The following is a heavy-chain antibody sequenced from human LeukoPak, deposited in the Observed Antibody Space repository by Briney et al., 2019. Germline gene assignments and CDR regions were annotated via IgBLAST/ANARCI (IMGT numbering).Heavy chain of an antibody. J-gene: IGHJ4*02. Sequence: GESLKISCQVSGYIFTNYWIGWVRPMPGKGLESMGIIYPADSDTTYRPSFPGQVTISVGKSISTVYLQWSSLKTSDTAMYYCARQSRDGSKTRGYYFDYWGQGRLVTV. V-gene: IGHV5-51*01. D-gene: IGHD3-10*01. CDR3: ARQSRDGSKTRGYYFDY. CDR1: GYIFTNYW. CDR2: IYPADSDT.